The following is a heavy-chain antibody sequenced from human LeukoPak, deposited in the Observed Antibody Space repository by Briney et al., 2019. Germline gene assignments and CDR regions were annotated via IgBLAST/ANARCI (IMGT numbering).Heavy chain of an antibody. CDR3: ARGTYDFVQIDY. D-gene: IGHD3-3*01. J-gene: IGHJ4*02. Sequence: GGSLRLSCAASGFTFSSYSMRWVRQAPGKGLEWVPYISTCCCYIYYTDSVKGLFTISRDNAKNSLFLQMNSLRAEDTAAYYCARGTYDFVQIDYWGQGTLVTVSS. V-gene: IGHV3-21*05. CDR1: GFTFSSYS. CDR2: ISTCCCYI.